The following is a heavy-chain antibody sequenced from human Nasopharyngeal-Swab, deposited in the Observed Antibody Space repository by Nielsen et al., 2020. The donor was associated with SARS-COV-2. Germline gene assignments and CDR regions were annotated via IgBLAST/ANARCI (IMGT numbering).Heavy chain of an antibody. Sequence: ASVKVSCKASGGTFSSYAISWVRQAPGQGLEWMGWISAYNGNTNYAQKLQGRVTMTTDTSTSTAYMELRSLRSDDTAVYYCAGTQGLSPNWFDPWGQGTLVTVSS. J-gene: IGHJ5*02. V-gene: IGHV1-18*01. CDR1: GGTFSSYA. CDR2: ISAYNGNT. D-gene: IGHD4/OR15-4a*01. CDR3: AGTQGLSPNWFDP.